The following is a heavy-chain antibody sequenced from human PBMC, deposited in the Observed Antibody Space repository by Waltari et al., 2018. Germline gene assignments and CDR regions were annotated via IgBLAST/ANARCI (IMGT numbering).Heavy chain of an antibody. CDR3: ARGGNVVVILAATLDY. Sequence: QVQLVESGGGLVQPGRSLRLSCSASGFPFHNFAMHWVRQAPGKGLEWVALISFDGAKIYYTDSVRGRFTISRDNSKNTLYLQMESLKPEDTGVYYCARGGNVVVILAATLDYWGQGALVTVSS. CDR1: GFPFHNFA. J-gene: IGHJ4*02. V-gene: IGHV3-30-3*01. CDR2: ISFDGAKI. D-gene: IGHD2-15*01.